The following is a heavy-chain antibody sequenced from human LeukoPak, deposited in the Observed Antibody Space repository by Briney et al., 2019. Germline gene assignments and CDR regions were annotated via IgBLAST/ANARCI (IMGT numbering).Heavy chain of an antibody. CDR2: INPNSGGT. CDR3: ARTSRGIVVVPAAEYYYYGMDV. CDR1: GYTFTGYY. D-gene: IGHD2-2*01. J-gene: IGHJ6*02. Sequence: GASVKVSCKASGYTFTGYYMHWVRQAPGQGLGWMGWINPNSGGTNYAQKFQGRVTMTRDTSISTAYMELSRLRSDDTAVYYWARTSRGIVVVPAAEYYYYGMDVWGQGTTVTVSS. V-gene: IGHV1-2*02.